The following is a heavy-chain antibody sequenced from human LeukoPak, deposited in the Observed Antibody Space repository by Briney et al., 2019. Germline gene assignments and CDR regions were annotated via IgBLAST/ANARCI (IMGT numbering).Heavy chain of an antibody. V-gene: IGHV4-4*07. CDR2: IYTSGST. Sequence: SETLSLTCTVSGGSISSYYWSWIRQPAGKGLEWIGRIYTSGSTNYNPSLKSRVTMSVDTSKNQFSLKLSPVTAADTAVYYCARDFNRSPYYYMDVWGKGTTVTVSS. CDR1: GGSISSYY. D-gene: IGHD2/OR15-2a*01. J-gene: IGHJ6*03. CDR3: ARDFNRSPYYYMDV.